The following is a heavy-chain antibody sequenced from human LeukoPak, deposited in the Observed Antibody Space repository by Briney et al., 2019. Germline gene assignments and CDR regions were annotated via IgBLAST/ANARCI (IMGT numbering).Heavy chain of an antibody. CDR3: ACFSTGSTFDS. CDR2: ISYDGSNK. D-gene: IGHD3-9*01. J-gene: IGHJ4*02. V-gene: IGHV3-30*03. Sequence: GRSLRLSCAASGFTFSSYGMHWVRQAPGKGLEWVAVISYDGSNKYYADSVKGRFTISRDNSKNTLYLQMNSLRAEDTAVYYCACFSTGSTFDSWGQGTLVTVSS. CDR1: GFTFSSYG.